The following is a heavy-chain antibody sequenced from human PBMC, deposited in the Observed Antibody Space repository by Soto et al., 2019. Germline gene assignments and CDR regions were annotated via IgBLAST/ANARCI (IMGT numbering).Heavy chain of an antibody. J-gene: IGHJ4*02. CDR1: GYTFASYA. V-gene: IGHV1-18*01. CDR3: ARDPPPPDY. CDR2: ISAYNGNT. Sequence: QVQLVQSGAEVKKPGASVKVSCKASGYTFASYAISWMRQAPGQGLEWMGWISAYNGNTNYAQKLQGRVTMTTDTSTSTDYMELRSLRSDDTAVDYCARDPPPPDYWGQGTLVTVSS.